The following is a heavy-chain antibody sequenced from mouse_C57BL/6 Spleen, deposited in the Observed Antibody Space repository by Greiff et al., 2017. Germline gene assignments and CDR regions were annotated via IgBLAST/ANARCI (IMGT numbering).Heavy chain of an antibody. Sequence: VQLQQSGPELVKPGASVKISCKASGYAFSSSWMNWVKQRPGQGLEWIGRIHPGDGDTNYNRKFKGKATLTVDKSSSTAYMQLSSLTSEDSAVXFCAGWYGIDGVYAIDTRGQRASDSASS. CDR1: GYAFSSSW. CDR3: AGWYGIDGVYAIDT. V-gene: IGHV1-82*01. D-gene: IGHD2-10*02. J-gene: IGHJ4*01. CDR2: IHPGDGDT.